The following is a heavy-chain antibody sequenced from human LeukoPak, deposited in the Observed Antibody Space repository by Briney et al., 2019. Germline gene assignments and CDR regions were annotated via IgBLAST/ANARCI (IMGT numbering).Heavy chain of an antibody. Sequence: EGSLRLSCAASGFTFSSYGMSWVRQAPGKGLEWVSAIGGRDGSTYYADSVKGRFTISRDNSKNTLYVQMNSLRAEDTAVYYCAKGHYYGSGSLDYWGQGTLVTVSS. V-gene: IGHV3-23*01. D-gene: IGHD3-10*01. CDR2: IGGRDGST. CDR3: AKGHYYGSGSLDY. J-gene: IGHJ4*02. CDR1: GFTFSSYG.